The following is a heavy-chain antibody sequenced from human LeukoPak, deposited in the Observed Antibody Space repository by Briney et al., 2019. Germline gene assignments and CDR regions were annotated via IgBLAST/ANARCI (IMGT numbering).Heavy chain of an antibody. V-gene: IGHV4-39*01. Sequence: SETLSLTCTVSGGSISSNTYYWDWIRQPPGKGLECNGSIYYGGSTYYNPSLKSRVIISVDTSKNQFSLKLSSVTAADTAVYYCARAYYYASSAFDIWGQGTMVTVSS. CDR1: GGSISSNTYY. CDR3: ARAYYYASSAFDI. D-gene: IGHD3-22*01. CDR2: IYYGGST. J-gene: IGHJ3*02.